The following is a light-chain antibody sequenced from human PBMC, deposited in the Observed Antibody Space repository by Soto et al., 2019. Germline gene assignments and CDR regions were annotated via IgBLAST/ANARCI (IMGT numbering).Light chain of an antibody. V-gene: IGKV3-20*01. CDR1: QSVSARF. J-gene: IGKJ1*01. Sequence: ELVLTQSPDTLSLSPGERATLSCRASQSVSARFLAWYQHRPGQAPRLLIYATSTRAPGVPDGFSGSGSGTDFTLTISSLEPEDVAVYYCQQYFRSLVEFGQGTKVEIK. CDR3: QQYFRSLVE. CDR2: ATS.